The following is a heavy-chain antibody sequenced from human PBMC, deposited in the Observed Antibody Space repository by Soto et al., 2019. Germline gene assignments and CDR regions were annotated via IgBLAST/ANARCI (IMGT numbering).Heavy chain of an antibody. CDR3: ARDQVWNNPDY. CDR1: GFTFTRYW. J-gene: IGHJ4*02. D-gene: IGHD1-1*01. CDR2: INPDGSVT. V-gene: IGHV3-74*01. Sequence: GGSLRLSCAASGFTFTRYWMHWVRQVPGKGLVWVSRINPDGSVTNYADSVKGRFTISRDNAKNTLDLQMNTLRAEDTAVYYCARDQVWNNPDYWGQGTLVTVSS.